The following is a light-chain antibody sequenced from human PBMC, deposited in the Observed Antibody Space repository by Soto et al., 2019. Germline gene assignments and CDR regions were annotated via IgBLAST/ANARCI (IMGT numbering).Light chain of an antibody. V-gene: IGKV3-15*01. Sequence: EIVMTQSPATLSVSPGERATLSCRASQSVSSNLAWYQQKPGQAPRLLIYGASTRATAFPARFSGSGSGTEFTLTISSLQSDDFAFYYCQQYNNWWTFGQGTKVEIK. CDR3: QQYNNWWT. J-gene: IGKJ1*01. CDR1: QSVSSN. CDR2: GAS.